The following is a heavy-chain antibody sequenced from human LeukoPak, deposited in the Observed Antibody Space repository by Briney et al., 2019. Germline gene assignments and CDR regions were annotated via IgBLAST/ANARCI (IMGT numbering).Heavy chain of an antibody. V-gene: IGHV4-59*01. Sequence: PSETLSLTCTVSGASISCSYWSWIRQPPGKRLEWIGYIYYNGNTNSNPSLKSRVTISADTSKNRFSLKLSSVTAADTAIYYCVRGNYDNRGYSNAFDIWGQGTMVTVSS. D-gene: IGHD3-22*01. CDR3: VRGNYDNRGYSNAFDI. CDR2: IYYNGNT. J-gene: IGHJ3*02. CDR1: GASISCSY.